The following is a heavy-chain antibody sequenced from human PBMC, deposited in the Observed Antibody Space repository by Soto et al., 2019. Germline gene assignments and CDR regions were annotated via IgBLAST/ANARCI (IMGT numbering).Heavy chain of an antibody. CDR3: ARGWETVGTTTPFAY. CDR1: GGTFSNYA. J-gene: IGHJ4*02. V-gene: IGHV1-69*06. CDR2: IIPLFGTP. D-gene: IGHD1-26*01. Sequence: QVQLVQSGAEVKKPGSSVKVSCKASGGTFSNYAINWVRQAPGQGLEWMGGIIPLFGTPNYAQKFQGRVTFTAHKSTSTAYMELRSLRSDDTAVYYCARGWETVGTTTPFAYWGQGTLVNVSS.